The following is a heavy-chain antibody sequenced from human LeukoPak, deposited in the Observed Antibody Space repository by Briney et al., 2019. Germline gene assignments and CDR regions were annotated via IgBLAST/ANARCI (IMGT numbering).Heavy chain of an antibody. CDR1: GYTFTSYY. CDR3: AREGSRAAYDSSGYYPGY. CDR2: INPSGGST. Sequence: ASVKVSCKASGYTFTSYYMHWVRQAPGQGLEWMGIINPSGGSTSYAQMFQGRVTMTRDMSTSTVYMELSRLRSDDTAVYYCAREGSRAAYDSSGYYPGYWGQGTLVTVSS. D-gene: IGHD3-22*01. J-gene: IGHJ4*02. V-gene: IGHV1-46*01.